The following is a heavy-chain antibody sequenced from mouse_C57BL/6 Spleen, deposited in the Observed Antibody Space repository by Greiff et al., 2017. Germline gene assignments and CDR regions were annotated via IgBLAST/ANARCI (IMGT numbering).Heavy chain of an antibody. J-gene: IGHJ4*01. D-gene: IGHD2-4*01. Sequence: QVQLQQPGAELAKPGASVKLSCKASGYTFTSYWMHWVKQRPGQGLEWIGYINPSSGYTKYNQKFKDKATLTADKSSSTAYMQLSSLTYEDSAVYYCARDDYDVEYAMDYWGQGTSVTVSS. CDR1: GYTFTSYW. CDR3: ARDDYDVEYAMDY. V-gene: IGHV1-7*01. CDR2: INPSSGYT.